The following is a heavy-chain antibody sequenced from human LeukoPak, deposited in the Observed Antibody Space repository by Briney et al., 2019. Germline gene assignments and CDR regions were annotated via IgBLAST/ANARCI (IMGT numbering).Heavy chain of an antibody. CDR3: ARRYYFDY. CDR2: IDPSGGST. J-gene: IGHJ4*02. Sequence: ASVKVSCKASGYILSRYYIHWVRQAPGQGLECMGIIDPSGGSTIYAQRFQGRVTMTSDTSTNTAYMELSSLRSDETATYFCARRYYFDYWGQGTLVTVAS. CDR1: GYILSRYY. V-gene: IGHV1-46*01.